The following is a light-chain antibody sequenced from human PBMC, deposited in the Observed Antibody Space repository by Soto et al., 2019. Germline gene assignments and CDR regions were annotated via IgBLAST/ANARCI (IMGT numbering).Light chain of an antibody. V-gene: IGLV1-44*01. J-gene: IGLJ3*02. Sequence: QSVLTQPPSASGTPGQRVTISCSGSTSNIGTNTVNWYQQVPGSAPKLLIYSDDQRPSGVPGRFSGSKSGTSASLAISGLQSEDEADYYCAAWDDSLNGWVFGGGTKLTVL. CDR2: SDD. CDR3: AAWDDSLNGWV. CDR1: TSNIGTNT.